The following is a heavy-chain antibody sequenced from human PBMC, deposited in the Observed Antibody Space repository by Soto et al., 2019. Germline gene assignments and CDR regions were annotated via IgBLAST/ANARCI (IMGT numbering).Heavy chain of an antibody. J-gene: IGHJ5*02. D-gene: IGHD2-2*01. CDR3: ARRSTSYRTTHFDP. CDR2: MNPNSGNT. CDR1: GYTFTSYD. V-gene: IGHV1-8*01. Sequence: QVQLVQSGAEVKKPGASVKVSCKASGYTFTSYDINWVRQATGQGLEWMGWMNPNSGNTGYAQKFQGRVTMTRNTSISTDYMELSSLRSEDTAVYYCARRSTSYRTTHFDPWGQGTLVTVSS.